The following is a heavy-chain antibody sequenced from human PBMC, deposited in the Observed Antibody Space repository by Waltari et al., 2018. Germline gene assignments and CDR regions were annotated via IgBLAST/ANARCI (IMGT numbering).Heavy chain of an antibody. J-gene: IGHJ2*01. CDR2: IYTSGST. CDR3: ARSRIVVVPTRPNWYFDL. Sequence: QVQLQESGPGLVKPSETLSLTCTVSGGSLSSYYWSWIRQPAGKGLEWIGRIYTSGSTNYNPSLKSRVTMSVDTSKNQFSLKLSSVTAADTAVYYCARSRIVVVPTRPNWYFDLWGRGTLVTVSS. V-gene: IGHV4-4*07. D-gene: IGHD2-2*01. CDR1: GGSLSSYY.